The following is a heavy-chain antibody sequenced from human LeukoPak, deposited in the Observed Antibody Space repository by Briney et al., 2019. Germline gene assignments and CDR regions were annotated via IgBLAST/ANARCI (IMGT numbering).Heavy chain of an antibody. Sequence: PGASLRLSCAASGFTFSSYAMSWVRQAPGKGLEWVSAISGSGGSTYYADSVKGRFTISRDNSKNTLYLQMNSLRAEDTAVYYCAKGGLVVVAATLDYWGQGTLVTVSS. V-gene: IGHV3-23*01. D-gene: IGHD2-15*01. CDR2: ISGSGGST. J-gene: IGHJ4*02. CDR3: AKGGLVVVAATLDY. CDR1: GFTFSSYA.